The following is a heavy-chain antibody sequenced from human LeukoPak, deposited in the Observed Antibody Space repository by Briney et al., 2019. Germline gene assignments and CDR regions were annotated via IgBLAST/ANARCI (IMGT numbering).Heavy chain of an antibody. CDR2: ISYSGST. Sequence: SETLSLTCAVSGYSISSGYHWGWIRQPPGKGLEWIGYISYSGSTNYNPSLKSRVTISVDTSKNQFSLKLSSVTAADTAVYYCAREFYTALRSWGQGTLVTVSS. J-gene: IGHJ5*02. V-gene: IGHV4-61*01. CDR1: GYSISSGYH. D-gene: IGHD2-2*02. CDR3: AREFYTALRS.